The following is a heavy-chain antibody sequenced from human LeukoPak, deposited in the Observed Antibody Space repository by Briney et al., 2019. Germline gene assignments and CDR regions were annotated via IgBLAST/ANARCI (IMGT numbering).Heavy chain of an antibody. CDR3: ARSDYGADPSYDAFDI. CDR2: INPRGGV. J-gene: IGHJ3*02. CDR1: SASMSTYF. Sequence: SETLSLTCTVSSASMSTYFWSWIRQPAGGALEWVGRINPRGGVNYSPSLKSRISLSLDTSKNQFSLKLTSVTAADTALYYCARSDYGADPSYDAFDIWGQGTMVTVSS. D-gene: IGHD4-17*01. V-gene: IGHV4-4*07.